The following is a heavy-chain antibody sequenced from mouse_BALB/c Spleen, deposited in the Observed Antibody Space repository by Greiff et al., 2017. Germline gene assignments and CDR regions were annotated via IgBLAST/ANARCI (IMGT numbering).Heavy chain of an antibody. J-gene: IGHJ1*01. V-gene: IGHV1-18*01. CDR3: ARSPRITTVVATEYFDV. D-gene: IGHD1-1*01. CDR2: INPNNGGT. CDR1: GYTFTDYN. Sequence: VQLQQSGPELVKPGASVKIPCKASGYTFTDYNMDWVKQSHGKSLEWIGDINPNNGGTIYNQKFKGKATLTVDKSSSTAYMELRSLTSEDTAVYYCARSPRITTVVATEYFDVWGAGTTVTVSS.